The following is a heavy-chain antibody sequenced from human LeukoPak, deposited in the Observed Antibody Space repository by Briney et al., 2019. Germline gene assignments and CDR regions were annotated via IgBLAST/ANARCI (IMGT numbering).Heavy chain of an antibody. CDR3: ARGTYYYGSGSYYKAPNWFDP. D-gene: IGHD3-10*01. CDR1: GFTFSSYW. CDR2: INSDGSST. J-gene: IGHJ5*02. Sequence: GGSLRLSCAASGFTFSSYWMHWVRQAPGKGLVWVSRINSDGSSTSCPDFVNGRFTISRDNAKNTLYLQMNSLRAEDTAVYYCARGTYYYGSGSYYKAPNWFDPWGQGTLVTVSP. V-gene: IGHV3-74*01.